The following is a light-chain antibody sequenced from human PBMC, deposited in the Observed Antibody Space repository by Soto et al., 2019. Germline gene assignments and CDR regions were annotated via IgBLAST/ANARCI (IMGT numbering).Light chain of an antibody. J-gene: IGKJ5*01. CDR1: QSVSNY. CDR3: QQRFNGPIT. CDR2: DAS. V-gene: IGKV3-11*01. Sequence: DIVLTQSPATLSLSPGERATLSCRASQSVSNYLAWYQQKPGQAPRLVFYDASNRATGIPARFSGSGSGTDFTLTIDSLEPEDFAVYYCQQRFNGPITFGQGTRLEIK.